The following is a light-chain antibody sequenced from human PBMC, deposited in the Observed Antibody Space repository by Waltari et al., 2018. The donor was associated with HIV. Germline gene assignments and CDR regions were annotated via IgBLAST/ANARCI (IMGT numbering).Light chain of an antibody. Sequence: SYVLTQPPSVSVAPVHTARITCVGNHIGSKSDPWYKQRPGQAPILVVYDDTERPSGIPERFSGSNSGNTATLTISRVEAGDEADYYCQVWDSTHYHRGVFGGGTNLTVL. CDR2: DDT. CDR1: HIGSKS. V-gene: IGLV3-21*02. CDR3: QVWDSTHYHRGV. J-gene: IGLJ3*02.